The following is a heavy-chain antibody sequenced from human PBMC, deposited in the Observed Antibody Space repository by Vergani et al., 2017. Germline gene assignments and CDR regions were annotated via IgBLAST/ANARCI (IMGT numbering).Heavy chain of an antibody. CDR1: GYTFSNYY. CDR2: INPSGGHT. V-gene: IGHV1-46*03. J-gene: IGHJ4*02. Sequence: QVQVVQSGAEVKKSGASVKVSCKTSGYTFSNYYMHWVRQATGQGLEWMGIINPSGGHTNYAQKFQGRVTMTRDTSTSTVYMELSRLRSEDTAIYYCARGDYGILTGYRYWGQGSLVTVSA. CDR3: ARGDYGILTGYRY. D-gene: IGHD3-9*01.